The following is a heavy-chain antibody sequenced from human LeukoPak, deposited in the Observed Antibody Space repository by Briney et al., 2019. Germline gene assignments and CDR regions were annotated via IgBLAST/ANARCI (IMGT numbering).Heavy chain of an antibody. Sequence: GGSLRLSCAASGFTFGNFWMSWVRQAPGRGLQWVASMKGDGSHIYYVDSVKGRFTISRDNAKNSLYLQMNSLRAEDTAVYYCARDLLGIALHAFDIWGQGTMVTVSS. CDR2: MKGDGSHI. D-gene: IGHD3-16*01. CDR1: GFTFGNFW. J-gene: IGHJ3*02. CDR3: ARDLLGIALHAFDI. V-gene: IGHV3-7*01.